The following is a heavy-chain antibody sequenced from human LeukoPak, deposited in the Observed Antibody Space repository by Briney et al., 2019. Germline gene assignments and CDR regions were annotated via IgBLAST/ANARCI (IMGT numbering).Heavy chain of an antibody. Sequence: SETLSLTCTVSGGSISSSSYYCGWIRHPPGKRLGLVGSIYYVGSTYYNPSLKSRVTISVDKSKHQLSVKLSSVTAADTAVYYCARDNYDHSGYYFDYWGQGTLVTVSS. J-gene: IGHJ4*02. D-gene: IGHD3-22*01. CDR1: GGSISSSSYY. CDR2: IYYVGST. V-gene: IGHV4-39*07. CDR3: ARDNYDHSGYYFDY.